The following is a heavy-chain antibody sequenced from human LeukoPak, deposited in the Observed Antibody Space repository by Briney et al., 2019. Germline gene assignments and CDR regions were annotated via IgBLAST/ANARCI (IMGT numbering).Heavy chain of an antibody. J-gene: IGHJ6*02. CDR3: ARDARGYCSGGSCYLYYYYYGMDV. V-gene: IGHV3-21*01. CDR2: ISSSSSYI. D-gene: IGHD2-15*01. Sequence: GGSLRLSCAASGFSFSSYSMNWVRQAPGKGLEWVSSISSSSSYIYYADSVKGRFTISRDNSKNTLYLQMNSLRAEDTAVYYCARDARGYCSGGSCYLYYYYYGMDVWGQGTTVTVSS. CDR1: GFSFSSYS.